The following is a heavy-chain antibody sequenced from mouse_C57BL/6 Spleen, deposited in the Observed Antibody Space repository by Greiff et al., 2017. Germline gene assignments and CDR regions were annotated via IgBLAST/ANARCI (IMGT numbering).Heavy chain of an antibody. CDR2: INPSNGGT. D-gene: IGHD2-4*01. Sequence: VQLKESGTELVKPGASVKLSCKASGYTFTSYWMHWVKQRPGQGLEWIGNINPSNGGTNYNEKFKSKATLTVDKSSSTAYMQLSSLTSADSAVXYCARCDYEEYFDYWGQGTTLTVSS. V-gene: IGHV1-53*01. J-gene: IGHJ2*01. CDR1: GYTFTSYW. CDR3: ARCDYEEYFDY.